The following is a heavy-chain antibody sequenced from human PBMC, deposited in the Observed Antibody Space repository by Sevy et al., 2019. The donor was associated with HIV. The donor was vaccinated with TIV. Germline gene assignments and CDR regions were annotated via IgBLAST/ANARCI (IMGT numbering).Heavy chain of an antibody. V-gene: IGHV4-31*03. CDR2: IYYSGST. J-gene: IGHJ3*02. D-gene: IGHD2-2*01. Sequence: SETLSLTCTVSGGSISSGGYYWSWIRQHPGKGLEWIGYIYYSGSTYYNPSLKSRVTISVDTSKNQFSLKLSSVTAADTAVYYCARGGSSTSPNPHDAFDIWGQGTMVTVSS. CDR1: GGSISSGGYY. CDR3: ARGGSSTSPNPHDAFDI.